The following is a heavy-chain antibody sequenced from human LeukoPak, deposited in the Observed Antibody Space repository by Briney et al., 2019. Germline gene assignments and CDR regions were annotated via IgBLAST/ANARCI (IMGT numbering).Heavy chain of an antibody. CDR1: GYAFTSYD. Sequence: GASVKVSCKASGYAFTSYDINWVRQATGQGLEWMGYMNPNSGNGGYAQKFQGRVTITTDTSISTAYMELSGLTSEDTAVYYCARGVAGPYYYYYMDVWGRGTTVTVSS. D-gene: IGHD6-19*01. J-gene: IGHJ6*03. V-gene: IGHV1-8*03. CDR3: ARGVAGPYYYYYMDV. CDR2: MNPNSGNG.